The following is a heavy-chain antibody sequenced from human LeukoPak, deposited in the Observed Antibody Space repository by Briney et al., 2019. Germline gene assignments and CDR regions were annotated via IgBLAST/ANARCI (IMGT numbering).Heavy chain of an antibody. Sequence: PGGSLRLSCAASGFTFSIYSMNWVRQAPGKGLEWVSSISSSSSYIYYADSVKGRFTISRDNAKNSLYLQMNSLRADDTAVYYCARGSGRYLATDAFDIWGQGTMVTVSS. CDR1: GFTFSIYS. V-gene: IGHV3-21*01. CDR3: ARGSGRYLATDAFDI. J-gene: IGHJ3*02. D-gene: IGHD1-26*01. CDR2: ISSSSSYI.